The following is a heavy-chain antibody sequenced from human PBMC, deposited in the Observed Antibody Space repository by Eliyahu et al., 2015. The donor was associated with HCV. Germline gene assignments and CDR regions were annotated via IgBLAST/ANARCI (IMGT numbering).Heavy chain of an antibody. V-gene: IGHV3-74*01. J-gene: IGHJ4*02. CDR3: ASLVGVTWIDY. CDR1: GFIFSNYW. D-gene: IGHD1-26*01. Sequence: EVQLVESGGGLVQPGGSLXLSCAASGFIFSNYWMYWVRQAPGKGLVWVSHINSDGSATRYADSVKGRFTISRDNAKNTLYLQMNSLRAEDTAVYYCASLVGVTWIDYWGQGTLVTVSS. CDR2: INSDGSAT.